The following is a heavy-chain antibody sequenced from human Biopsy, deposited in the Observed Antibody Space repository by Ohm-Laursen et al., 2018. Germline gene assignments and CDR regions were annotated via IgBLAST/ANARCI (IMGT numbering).Heavy chain of an antibody. CDR2: IHYTGHI. CDR1: GDTISTYY. D-gene: IGHD5-12*01. J-gene: IGHJ2*01. Sequence: GTLSLTCTVSGDTISTYYWNWIRQTTGKGLEWIGYIHYTGHIRINPSLNSRATISVDTSKDQFSLKLSSLTAADTAIYYCARNRVDVVKVTTIGWNFDLWGRGTLVTVS. CDR3: ARNRVDVVKVTTIGWNFDL. V-gene: IGHV4-59*08.